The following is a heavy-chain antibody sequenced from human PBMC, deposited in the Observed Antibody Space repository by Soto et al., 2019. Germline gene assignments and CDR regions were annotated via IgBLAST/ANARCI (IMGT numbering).Heavy chain of an antibody. D-gene: IGHD6-19*01. CDR1: GGSISSSSYY. CDR2: IYYSGST. V-gene: IGHV4-39*01. J-gene: IGHJ4*02. Sequence: SETLSLTCTVSGGSISSSSYYWGWIRQPPGKGLEWIGSIYYSGSTYYNSSLKSRVTISVDTSKNQFSLKLSSVTAADTAVYYCARRVSSGWYYFDYWGQGTLVTVSS. CDR3: ARRVSSGWYYFDY.